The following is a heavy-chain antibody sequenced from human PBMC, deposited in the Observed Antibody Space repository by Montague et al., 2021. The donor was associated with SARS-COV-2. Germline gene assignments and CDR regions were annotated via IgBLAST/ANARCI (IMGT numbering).Heavy chain of an antibody. V-gene: IGHV4-34*01. D-gene: IGHD3-9*01. CDR2: INHRGTT. Sequence: SETLSLTCGVYGGPLSDNYWSWIRQPPGKGLEWIGEINHRGTTNYNPSLKSRATISVDTSRNQFSLYLGSVTAADTAVYYCARVQTFYDVLTGHDSELDVWGRGTMVTVSS. J-gene: IGHJ3*01. CDR1: GGPLSDNY. CDR3: ARVQTFYDVLTGHDSELDV.